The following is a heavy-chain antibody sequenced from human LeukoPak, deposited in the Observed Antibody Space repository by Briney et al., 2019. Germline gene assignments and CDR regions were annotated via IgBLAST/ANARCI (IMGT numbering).Heavy chain of an antibody. Sequence: GGSLRLSCAASGFIFRSDWMHWVRHAPGKGLVWVSRINSDGSSTSYADSVKGRFTISRDNAKNTLYLQMNSLRAEDTAVYYCARDSRFSKNYMDVWGKGTTVTVSS. D-gene: IGHD2-2*01. J-gene: IGHJ6*03. CDR3: ARDSRFSKNYMDV. CDR2: INSDGSST. CDR1: GFIFRSDW. V-gene: IGHV3-74*01.